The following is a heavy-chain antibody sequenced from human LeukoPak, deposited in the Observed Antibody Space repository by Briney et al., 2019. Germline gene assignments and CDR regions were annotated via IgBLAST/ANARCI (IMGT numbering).Heavy chain of an antibody. Sequence: QPGGSLRLSCAASGFTFSSYAMSWVRQAPGKGLEWVSAVSGSGGGTHYADSVKGRFTISRDNSKNTLYLQMNSLRAEDTAVYYCAIPGSYGGWFDPWGQGTLVTASS. D-gene: IGHD1-26*01. V-gene: IGHV3-23*01. CDR2: VSGSGGGT. CDR3: AIPGSYGGWFDP. J-gene: IGHJ5*02. CDR1: GFTFSSYA.